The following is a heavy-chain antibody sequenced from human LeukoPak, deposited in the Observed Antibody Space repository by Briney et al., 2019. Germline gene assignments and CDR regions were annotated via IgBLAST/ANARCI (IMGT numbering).Heavy chain of an antibody. CDR3: AGSAGFLDIDY. J-gene: IGHJ4*02. D-gene: IGHD3/OR15-3a*01. CDR1: GGSISSHY. V-gene: IGHV4-59*06. Sequence: SETLSLTCTVSGGSISSHYWSWIRQHPGKGLEWIGYIYYSGSTYYNPSLKSRVTISVDTSKNQFSLKLSSVTAADTAVYYCAGSAGFLDIDYWGQGTLVTVSS. CDR2: IYYSGST.